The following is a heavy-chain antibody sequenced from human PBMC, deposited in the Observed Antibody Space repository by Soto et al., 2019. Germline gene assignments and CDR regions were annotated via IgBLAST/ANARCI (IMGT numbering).Heavy chain of an antibody. D-gene: IGHD1-26*01. CDR3: AKVLPATGIEGGGDAFDI. Sequence: GGSLRLSCAASGFTFRSFAMHWIRQAPGKGLEWVALISYDGTNKYYADSVRGRFTISRDNSKNTLYLEMNTLRVEDTAVYYCAKVLPATGIEGGGDAFDIWGQGTMVTVSS. CDR2: ISYDGTNK. V-gene: IGHV3-30*18. CDR1: GFTFRSFA. J-gene: IGHJ3*02.